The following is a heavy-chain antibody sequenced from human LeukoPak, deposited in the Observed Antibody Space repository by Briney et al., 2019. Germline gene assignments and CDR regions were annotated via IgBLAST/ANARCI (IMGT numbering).Heavy chain of an antibody. CDR1: GFTFSTYA. V-gene: IGHV3-23*01. CDR3: ARDLGQYYDTSDNWFDP. J-gene: IGHJ5*02. Sequence: GGSLRLSCAASGFTFSTYAMSWVRQAPGKGLEWVSGISGSGGSTYYADSVKGWFTISRDNAKNTLNLQMNSLRAEDTAVYYCARDLGQYYDTSDNWFDPWGQGTLVTVSS. CDR2: ISGSGGST. D-gene: IGHD3-22*01.